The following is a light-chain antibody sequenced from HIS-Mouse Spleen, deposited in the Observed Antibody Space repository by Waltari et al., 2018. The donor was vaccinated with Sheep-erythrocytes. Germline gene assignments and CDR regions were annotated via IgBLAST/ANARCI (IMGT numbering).Light chain of an antibody. J-gene: IGLJ3*02. CDR1: SSDLGSYNL. CDR2: DGS. V-gene: IGLV2-23*01. CDR3: CSYAGSSTPWV. Sequence: QSALTQPASVSGSPGQSITISCTGPSSDLGSYNLFSWYQQHPGKAPKLMIYDGSKRPSGVSNRFSGSKSGNTASLTISGLQAEDEADYYCCSYAGSSTPWVFGGGTKLTVL.